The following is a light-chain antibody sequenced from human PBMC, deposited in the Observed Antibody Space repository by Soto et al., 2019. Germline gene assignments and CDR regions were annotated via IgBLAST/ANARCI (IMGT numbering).Light chain of an antibody. V-gene: IGLV2-11*01. CDR2: DVS. J-gene: IGLJ1*01. CDR1: SSDVGGSNY. CDR3: CSYVGTDTYT. Sequence: LTQPRSVSGSPGQAVTISCTGTSSDVGGSNYVSWYQQHPGKAPELMIYDVSKRPSGVPDRFSGSKSGNTAYLTISGLQAEDEADYYCCSYVGTDTYTFGTGTKVTVL.